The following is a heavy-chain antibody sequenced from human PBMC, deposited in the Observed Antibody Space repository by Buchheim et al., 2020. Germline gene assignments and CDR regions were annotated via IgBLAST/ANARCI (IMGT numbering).Heavy chain of an antibody. J-gene: IGHJ6*02. Sequence: EVQLVESGGGLVQPGGSLRLSCAASGFTFSTYWMTWVRQAPGKGLEWLANIKPDGSEKYYLDSVKGRFNISRDNAKNSLYLQMNSLRAEDTAVYYCARGAFADGLDAWGQGTT. CDR3: ARGAFADGLDA. D-gene: IGHD3-3*02. V-gene: IGHV3-7*04. CDR2: IKPDGSEK. CDR1: GFTFSTYW.